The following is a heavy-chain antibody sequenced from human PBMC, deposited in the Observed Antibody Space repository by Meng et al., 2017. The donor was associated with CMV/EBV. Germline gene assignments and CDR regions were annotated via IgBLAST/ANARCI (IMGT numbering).Heavy chain of an antibody. Sequence: SVNVSCKISGGTFNTYAITWVRQAPGQGFELMGLTIPLLDSPTYAQKFRGRVSITTDESTSTVAMELTSLTSEDTAVYYCARDGPGGGNYFLYWGQGTLVTVSS. D-gene: IGHD1-26*01. J-gene: IGHJ4*02. V-gene: IGHV1-69*05. CDR2: TIPLLDSP. CDR3: ARDGPGGGNYFLY. CDR1: GGTFNTYA.